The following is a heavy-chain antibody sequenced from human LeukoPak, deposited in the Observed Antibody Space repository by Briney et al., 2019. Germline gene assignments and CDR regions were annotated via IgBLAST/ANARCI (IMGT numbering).Heavy chain of an antibody. Sequence: ASVKVSCKASGGTFSSYAISWVRQAPGQGLEWMGRIIPILGIANYAQKFQGRVTITADKSTSTAYMELSSLRSEDTAVYYCARESGSNRRTFDYWGQGTLVTVSS. J-gene: IGHJ4*02. CDR2: IIPILGIA. CDR3: ARESGSNRRTFDY. CDR1: GGTFSSYA. D-gene: IGHD2-15*01. V-gene: IGHV1-69*04.